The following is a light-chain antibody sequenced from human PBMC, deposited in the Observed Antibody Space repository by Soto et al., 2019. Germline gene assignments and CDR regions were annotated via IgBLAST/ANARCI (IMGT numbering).Light chain of an antibody. CDR2: EVS. V-gene: IGLV2-14*01. CDR1: SSDVGGYNY. CDR3: SSYTSFSTYV. J-gene: IGLJ1*01. Sequence: QSALAQPASVSGSPGQSITISCTGTSSDVGGYNYVSWYQHHPGKAPKLMIYEVSYRPSGVSNRFSSSKSDNTASLTISGLQAEDEADYYCSSYTSFSTYVFGTGTKVTVL.